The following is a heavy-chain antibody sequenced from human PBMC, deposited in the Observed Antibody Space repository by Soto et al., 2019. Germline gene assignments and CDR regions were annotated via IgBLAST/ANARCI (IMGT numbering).Heavy chain of an antibody. CDR1: GGSISSYY. V-gene: IGHV4-59*01. D-gene: IGHD3-16*01. Sequence: SETLSLTCTVSGGSISSYYWSWIRQPPGKGLDWIGYIYYSGSTNYNPSLKSRVTISVDTSKNQFSLKLSSVTAADTAVYYCARRYGGNFDYWGQGTLVTVSS. J-gene: IGHJ4*02. CDR2: IYYSGST. CDR3: ARRYGGNFDY.